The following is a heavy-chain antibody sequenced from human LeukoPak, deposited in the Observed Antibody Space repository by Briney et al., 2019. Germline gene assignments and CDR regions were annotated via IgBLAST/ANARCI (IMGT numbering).Heavy chain of an antibody. CDR2: IYHSGST. CDR1: GGSISSDNW. J-gene: IGHJ5*02. D-gene: IGHD5-12*01. V-gene: IGHV4-4*02. CDR3: ARHSWMANWFDP. Sequence: SETLSLTCAVSGGSISSDNWWSWVRQPPGKGLEWIGEIYHSGSTNYNPSLKSRVTISIDTSKKEFSLKLTSVTATDTAVYYCARHSWMANWFDPWGQGTLVTASS.